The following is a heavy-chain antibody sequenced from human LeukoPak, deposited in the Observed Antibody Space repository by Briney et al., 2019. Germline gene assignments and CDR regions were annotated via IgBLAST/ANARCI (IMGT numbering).Heavy chain of an antibody. CDR3: ATGPYYYDSSGYYDGLDY. D-gene: IGHD3-22*01. Sequence: GESLKISCKGSGYSFTSYWIGWVRQIPGKGLEWMGIIYPGDSDTRYSPSFQGQVTISADKSISTAYLQWSSLKASDTAMYYCATGPYYYDSSGYYDGLDYWGQGTLVTVSS. CDR2: IYPGDSDT. J-gene: IGHJ4*02. CDR1: GYSFTSYW. V-gene: IGHV5-51*01.